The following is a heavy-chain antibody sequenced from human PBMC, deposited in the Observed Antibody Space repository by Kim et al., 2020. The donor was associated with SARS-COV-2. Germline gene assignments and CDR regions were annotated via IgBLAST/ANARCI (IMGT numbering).Heavy chain of an antibody. CDR3: ARSRPDIVVVPAAQPSRRNYYYYYYMDV. V-gene: IGHV4-34*01. CDR1: GGSFSGYY. CDR2: INHSGST. Sequence: SETLSLTCAVYGGSFSGYYWSWIRQPPGKGLEWIGEINHSGSTNYNPSLKSRVTISVDTSKNQFSLKLSSVTAADTAVYYCARSRPDIVVVPAAQPSRRNYYYYYYMDVCGKGTTVTVSS. D-gene: IGHD2-2*01. J-gene: IGHJ6*03.